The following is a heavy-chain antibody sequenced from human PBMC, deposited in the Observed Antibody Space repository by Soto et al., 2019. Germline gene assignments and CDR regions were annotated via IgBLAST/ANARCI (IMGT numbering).Heavy chain of an antibody. CDR1: GFTFGDYA. Sequence: GGSLRLSCTASGFTFGDYAMSWFRQAPGKGLEWVGFIRSKAYGGTTEYAASVKGRFTISRDDSKSIAYLQMNSLKTEDTAVYYCTAGRILEWLLHRVGWFDPWGQGTLVTVSS. CDR3: TAGRILEWLLHRVGWFDP. J-gene: IGHJ5*02. D-gene: IGHD3-3*01. CDR2: IRSKAYGGTT. V-gene: IGHV3-49*03.